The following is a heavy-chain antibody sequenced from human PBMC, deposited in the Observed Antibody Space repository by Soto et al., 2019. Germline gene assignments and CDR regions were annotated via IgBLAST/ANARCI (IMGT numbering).Heavy chain of an antibody. D-gene: IGHD2-21*02. V-gene: IGHV1-24*01. CDR3: ARDSGNLGDWAYFFDY. Sequence: ASVKVSCKVSGYTLTELSMHWVRQAPGKGLEWMGGFDPEDGETIYAQKFQGRVAMTTDTSTSTAYMELRNLTSDDTAVYYCARDSGNLGDWAYFFDYWGQGTLVTVSS. CDR2: FDPEDGET. CDR1: GYTLTELS. J-gene: IGHJ4*02.